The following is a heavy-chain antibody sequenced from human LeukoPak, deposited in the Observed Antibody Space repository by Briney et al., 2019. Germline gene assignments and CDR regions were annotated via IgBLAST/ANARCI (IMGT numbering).Heavy chain of an antibody. CDR2: ISATGGTI. V-gene: IGHV3-48*04. CDR1: GFTFSSYS. D-gene: IGHD3-10*01. J-gene: IGHJ4*02. Sequence: GGSLRLSCAASGFTFSSYSMNWVRQAPGKGLEWVSYISATGGTIYYADSVKGRFTISRDNAKNSLYLQMTNLRAEDTAVYFCAKDLLRIYWRTFDSWGQGALVIVSS. CDR3: AKDLLRIYWRTFDS.